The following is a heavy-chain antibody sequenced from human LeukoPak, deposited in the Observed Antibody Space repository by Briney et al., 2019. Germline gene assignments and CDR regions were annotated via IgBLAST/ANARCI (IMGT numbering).Heavy chain of an antibody. CDR1: SGSISSYY. V-gene: IGHV4-59*01. CDR3: ARGLKYYDILTGYYREYYFDY. J-gene: IGHJ4*02. D-gene: IGHD3-9*01. CDR2: IYYSGST. Sequence: SETLSLTCTVSSGSISSYYWSWIRQPPGKGLEWIGYIYYSGSTNYNPSLKSRVTISVDTSKNQFSLKLSSVTAADTAVYYCARGLKYYDILTGYYREYYFDYWGQGALVTVSS.